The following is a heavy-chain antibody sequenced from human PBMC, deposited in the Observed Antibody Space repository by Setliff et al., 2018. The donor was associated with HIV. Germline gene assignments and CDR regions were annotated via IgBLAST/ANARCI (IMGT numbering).Heavy chain of an antibody. Sequence: SETLSLTCTVSGGSISSGGYYWSWIRQHPGKGLEWIGYIYYSGSTYYNPSLKSRVTISVDTSKNQFSLKLSSVTAAVTAAYYCARDQTSNGDFDYWGQGTLVTVS. J-gene: IGHJ4*02. V-gene: IGHV4-31*03. CDR2: IYYSGST. CDR3: ARDQTSNGDFDY. D-gene: IGHD4-17*01. CDR1: GGSISSGGYY.